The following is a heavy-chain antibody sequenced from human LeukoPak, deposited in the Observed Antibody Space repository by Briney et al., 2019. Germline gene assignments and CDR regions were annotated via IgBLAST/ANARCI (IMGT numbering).Heavy chain of an antibody. V-gene: IGHV3-49*04. CDR3: TTWDGSGWYYFDY. D-gene: IGHD6-19*01. CDR1: GITFGDSA. Sequence: GRSLRLSCTASGITFGDSAMSWVRQAPGKGLEWVGFIRSKVYGETTEYAASVKGRFTVSRDVSKSIAYLQMNSLTTEDTAIYYCTTWDGSGWYYFDYWGQGTLVTVSS. J-gene: IGHJ4*02. CDR2: IRSKVYGETT.